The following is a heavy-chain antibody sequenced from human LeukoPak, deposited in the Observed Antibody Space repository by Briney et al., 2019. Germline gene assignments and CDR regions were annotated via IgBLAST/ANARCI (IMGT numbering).Heavy chain of an antibody. CDR3: ARVYYDILTGYYNRYYFDY. Sequence: GASVKVSCKASGYTFTSYAMHWVRQAPGQRLEWMGWINAGNGNTKYSQKFQGRVTITRDTSASTAYMELSSLRSEDTAVCYCARVYYDILTGYYNRYYFDYWGQGTLVTVSS. CDR2: INAGNGNT. CDR1: GYTFTSYA. J-gene: IGHJ4*02. V-gene: IGHV1-3*01. D-gene: IGHD3-9*01.